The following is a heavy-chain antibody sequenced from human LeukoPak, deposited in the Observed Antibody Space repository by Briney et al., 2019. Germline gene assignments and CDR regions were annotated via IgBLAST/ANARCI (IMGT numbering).Heavy chain of an antibody. CDR3: AKSDWFDP. V-gene: IGHV3-74*01. CDR1: GFTLSGHW. CDR2: NKYDGSES. Sequence: GGSLRLSCAASGFTLSGHWMHWFRQPPGKGLAWVSRNKYDGSESYYADSVKGRFTISRDNANNTLYLQMNSLRVEDTAVYYCAKSDWFDPWGQGTLVTVSS. J-gene: IGHJ5*02.